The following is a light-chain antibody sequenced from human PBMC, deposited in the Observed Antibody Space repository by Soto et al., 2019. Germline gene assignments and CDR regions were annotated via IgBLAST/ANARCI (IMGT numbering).Light chain of an antibody. CDR2: GAS. CDR1: QSVSGSY. J-gene: IGKJ1*01. CDR3: KQYDSSRWT. Sequence: EIVLTQSPGTLSLSPGERATLSCRASQSVSGSYLAWYQQRPGQAPRLLIYGASSRATGIPDRFSGSGSGTDFTLSSTRMDPEYFAVYYCKQYDSSRWTFGRPAKVDI. V-gene: IGKV3-20*01.